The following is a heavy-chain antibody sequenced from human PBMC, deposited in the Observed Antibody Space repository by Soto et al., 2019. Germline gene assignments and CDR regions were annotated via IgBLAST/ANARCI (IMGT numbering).Heavy chain of an antibody. CDR2: ISGSGGST. V-gene: IGHV3-23*01. D-gene: IGHD2-2*01. Sequence: GSLRLSCAASGFTFSSYAMSWVRQAPGKGLEWVSAISGSGGSTYYADSVKGRFTISRDNSKNTLYLQMNSLRAEDTAVYYCAKVGCSSTSCRAINWFDPWGQGTLVTVSS. CDR1: GFTFSSYA. J-gene: IGHJ5*02. CDR3: AKVGCSSTSCRAINWFDP.